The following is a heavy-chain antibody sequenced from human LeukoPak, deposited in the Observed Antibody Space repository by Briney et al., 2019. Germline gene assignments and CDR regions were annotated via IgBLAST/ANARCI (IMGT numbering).Heavy chain of an antibody. CDR3: ARYGPLYYYSMDV. CDR1: GFTFNSYW. J-gene: IGHJ6*02. Sequence: GGSLRLSCAASGFTFNSYWMSWVRQAPGKGLEWVANIKQDGSEKYYVDSVKGRFTISRDNAKNSLYLQMNSLRAEDTAVYYCARYGPLYYYSMDVWGQGTTVTVSS. D-gene: IGHD4-17*01. CDR2: IKQDGSEK. V-gene: IGHV3-7*01.